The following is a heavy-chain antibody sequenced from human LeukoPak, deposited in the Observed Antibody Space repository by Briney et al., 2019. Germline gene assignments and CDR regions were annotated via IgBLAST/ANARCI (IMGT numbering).Heavy chain of an antibody. V-gene: IGHV1-3*01. CDR1: GYTFTSYA. Sequence: ASVKVSCKASGYTFTSYAMHWVRQAPGQRLEWMGWINAGNGNTKYSQKFQGRVTITRDTSASTAYMELSSLRPEDTAVYYCARDSSFLLERRSTFDYWGQGTLVTVSS. CDR2: INAGNGNT. CDR3: ARDSSFLLERRSTFDY. D-gene: IGHD1-1*01. J-gene: IGHJ4*02.